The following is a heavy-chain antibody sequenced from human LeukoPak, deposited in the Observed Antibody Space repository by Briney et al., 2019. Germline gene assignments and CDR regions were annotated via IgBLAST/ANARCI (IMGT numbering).Heavy chain of an antibody. D-gene: IGHD3-3*01. Sequence: ASVKVSCKASGYTFTSYGISWVRQAPGQGLEWMGWISAYNGNTNYAQKLQGRVTMTTDTSTSTAYMELRSLRSDDTAVYYCARGISYYDFWSGPLNNWFDPWGQGTLVTVSS. CDR1: GYTFTSYG. CDR2: ISAYNGNT. V-gene: IGHV1-18*01. J-gene: IGHJ5*02. CDR3: ARGISYYDFWSGPLNNWFDP.